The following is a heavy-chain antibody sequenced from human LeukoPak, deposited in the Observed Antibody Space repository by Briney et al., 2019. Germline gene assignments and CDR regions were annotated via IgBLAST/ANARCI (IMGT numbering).Heavy chain of an antibody. D-gene: IGHD5-24*01. J-gene: IGHJ4*02. CDR1: GFTFDDYA. CDR3: AKGRDGRMATPYDY. CDR2: ISWNSGSI. V-gene: IGHV3-9*01. Sequence: GRSLRLSCAASGFTFDDYAMHWVRQAPGKGLEWVSGISWNSGSIGYADSVKGRFTISRDNAKNSLYLQMNSLRAEDTALYYCAKGRDGRMATPYDYWGQGTLVNVSS.